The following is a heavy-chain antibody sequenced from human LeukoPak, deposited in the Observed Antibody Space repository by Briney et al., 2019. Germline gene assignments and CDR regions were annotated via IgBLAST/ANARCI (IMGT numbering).Heavy chain of an antibody. CDR2: IYWDDNK. Sequence: ESGPTLVNPTQTLTLTCTFSGFSLSTSGVGVGWIRQPPGKALEWLALIYWDDNKRYSPSLKSRLTITKDTSKNQVVLTMTNMDPVDTATYYCAHSLKSYDILTGYYNPYFDYWGQGTLVTFSS. D-gene: IGHD3-9*01. J-gene: IGHJ4*02. CDR1: GFSLSTSGVG. CDR3: AHSLKSYDILTGYYNPYFDY. V-gene: IGHV2-5*02.